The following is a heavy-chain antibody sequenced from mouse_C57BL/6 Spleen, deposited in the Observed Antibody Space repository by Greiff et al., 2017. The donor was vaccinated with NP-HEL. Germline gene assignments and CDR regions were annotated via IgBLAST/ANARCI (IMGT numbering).Heavy chain of an antibody. CDR1: GYAFSSYW. CDR3: AATGTGGAMDY. V-gene: IGHV1-80*01. CDR2: IYPGDGDT. D-gene: IGHD4-1*02. Sequence: QVQLQQSGAELVKPGASVKISCKASGYAFSSYWMNWVKQRPGKGLEWIGQIYPGDGDTNYNGKFKGKATLTAEKSSSTAYMQLSSLTSEDSAVYFCAATGTGGAMDYWGQGTSVTVSS. J-gene: IGHJ4*01.